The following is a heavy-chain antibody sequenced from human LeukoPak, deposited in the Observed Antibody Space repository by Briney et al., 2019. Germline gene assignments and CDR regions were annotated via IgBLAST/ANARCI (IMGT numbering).Heavy chain of an antibody. CDR3: ARDMDYDSSGYYYRPSNAFDI. Sequence: GGSLRLSCAASGLTFSSYAMHWVRQAPGKGLEWVAVISYDGSNKYYADSVKGRFTISRDNSKNTLYLQMNSLRAEDTAVYYCARDMDYDSSGYYYRPSNAFDIWGQGTMVTVSS. CDR2: ISYDGSNK. D-gene: IGHD3-22*01. V-gene: IGHV3-30-3*01. J-gene: IGHJ3*02. CDR1: GLTFSSYA.